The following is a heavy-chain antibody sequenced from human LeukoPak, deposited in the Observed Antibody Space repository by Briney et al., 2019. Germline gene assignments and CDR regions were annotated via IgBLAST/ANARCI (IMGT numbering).Heavy chain of an antibody. J-gene: IGHJ5*02. Sequence: PGGSLRLSCAASGFTFSSYWMHWVRQAPGKGLVWVSRINSDGSSTSYADSVKGRFTISRDNAKNTLYLQMNSLTAEDTAVYYCARPMVRGVRAWFDPWGQGTLVTVSS. V-gene: IGHV3-74*01. CDR3: ARPMVRGVRAWFDP. CDR2: INSDGSST. D-gene: IGHD3-10*01. CDR1: GFTFSSYW.